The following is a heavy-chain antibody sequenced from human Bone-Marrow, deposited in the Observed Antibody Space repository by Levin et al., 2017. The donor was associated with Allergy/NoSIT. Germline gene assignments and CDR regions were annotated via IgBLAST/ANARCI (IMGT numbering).Heavy chain of an antibody. CDR1: GFTFSNYG. J-gene: IGHJ4*02. V-gene: IGHV3-23*01. CDR2: MSGSGVKT. Sequence: GESLKISCVASGFTFSNYGMSWVRQAPGKGLEWVSTMSGSGVKTFYGDSVKGRFTISRDNSMNTLYLQMNSLRVEDTAIFFCAKYRLTDGAYDSHFDSWGQGTLVTVSS. CDR3: AKYRLTDGAYDSHFDS. D-gene: IGHD5-12*01.